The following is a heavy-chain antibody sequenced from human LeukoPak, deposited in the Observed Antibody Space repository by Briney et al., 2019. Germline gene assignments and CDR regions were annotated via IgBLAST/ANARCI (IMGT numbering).Heavy chain of an antibody. CDR1: GFTVSSYA. Sequence: TGGSLRLSCAASGFTVSSYAMSWVRQAPGKGLEWVSAISGSGSKTYCADSVKGRFTISRDNSKNTLYLQMNSLRADDTALYYCARRTWEWGFFDYWGQGTLVTVSS. J-gene: IGHJ4*02. CDR2: ISGSGSKT. V-gene: IGHV3-23*01. D-gene: IGHD3-3*01. CDR3: ARRTWEWGFFDY.